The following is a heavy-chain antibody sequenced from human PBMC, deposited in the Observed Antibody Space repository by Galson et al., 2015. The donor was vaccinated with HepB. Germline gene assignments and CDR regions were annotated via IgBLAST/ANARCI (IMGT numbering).Heavy chain of an antibody. CDR2: ISSSSSYI. V-gene: IGHV3-21*01. J-gene: IGHJ6*02. Sequence: SLRLSCAASGFTFSSCSMNWVRQAPGKGLEWVSSISSSSSYIYYADSVKGRFTISRDNAKNSLYLQMNSLRAEDTAVYYCARDPHPQLRYFDWFSSGYYYYGMDVWGQGTTVTVSS. CDR3: ARDPHPQLRYFDWFSSGYYYYGMDV. D-gene: IGHD3-9*01. CDR1: GFTFSSCS.